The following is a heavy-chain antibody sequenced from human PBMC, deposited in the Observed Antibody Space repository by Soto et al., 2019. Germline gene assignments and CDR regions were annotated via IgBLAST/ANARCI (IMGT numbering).Heavy chain of an antibody. D-gene: IGHD2-2*02. J-gene: IGHJ3*02. V-gene: IGHV3-21*01. Sequence: PGGSLRLSCAASGFTFSSYATTWVRQAPGKGLEWVSSISSSSNHVYYADSVKGRFTISRDNAKNSLYLQMNSLRAEDTAVYYCARDLPLYTGVFDMWGQGTMVTVSS. CDR2: ISSSSNHV. CDR3: ARDLPLYTGVFDM. CDR1: GFTFSSYA.